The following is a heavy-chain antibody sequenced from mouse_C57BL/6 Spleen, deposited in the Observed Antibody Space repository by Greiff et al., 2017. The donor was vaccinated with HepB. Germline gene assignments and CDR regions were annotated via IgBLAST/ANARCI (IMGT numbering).Heavy chain of an antibody. Sequence: EASGIDFSRYWMSWVRRAPGKGLEWIGEINPDSSTINYAPSLKDKFIISRDNAKNTLYLQMSKVRSEDTALYYCAREDYGSSYADFDVWGTGTTVTVSS. CDR3: AREDYGSSYADFDV. CDR1: GIDFSRYW. V-gene: IGHV4-1*01. CDR2: INPDSSTI. D-gene: IGHD1-1*01. J-gene: IGHJ1*03.